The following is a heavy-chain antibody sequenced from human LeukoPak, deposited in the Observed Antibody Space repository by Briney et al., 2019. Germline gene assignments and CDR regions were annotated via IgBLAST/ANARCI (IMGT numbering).Heavy chain of an antibody. D-gene: IGHD5-12*01. CDR3: ARMAVATGADFDI. Sequence: GGSLRLSCAASGFTFSDYSMNGVRQAPGKGVEWVASISGGASYIYYADSVKGRFTISRDNAKTSLYLQMNSLRAEDTAVYYCARMAVATGADFDIWGQGTMVTVSS. CDR2: ISGGASYI. CDR1: GFTFSDYS. J-gene: IGHJ3*02. V-gene: IGHV3-21*01.